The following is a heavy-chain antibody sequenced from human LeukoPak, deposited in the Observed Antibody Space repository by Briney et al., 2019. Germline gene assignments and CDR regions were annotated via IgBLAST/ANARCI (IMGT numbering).Heavy chain of an antibody. CDR2: IYYSGST. D-gene: IGHD3-10*01. CDR1: GGSISSYY. V-gene: IGHV4-59*01. CDR3: ARGILWFGEPPSFDY. Sequence: PSETLSLTCTVSGGSISSYYWSWIRQPPGKGLEWIGYIYYSGSTNYNPSLKSRVTISVDTSKNQFSLKLSSVTAADTAVYYCARGILWFGEPPSFDYWGQGTLVTVSS. J-gene: IGHJ4*02.